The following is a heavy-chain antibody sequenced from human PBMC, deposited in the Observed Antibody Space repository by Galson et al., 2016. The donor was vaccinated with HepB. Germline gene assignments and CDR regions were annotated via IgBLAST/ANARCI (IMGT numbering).Heavy chain of an antibody. J-gene: IGHJ4*02. Sequence: SLRLSCAASGFTLSSYWMSWVRQAPGKGLEWVANIKQDGSEEYYVDSVKGRFAISRDNAKNSLYLQMNSLRAEDTAVYYCARRRGSGSHDYWGQETLVTVSS. CDR3: ARRRGSGSHDY. V-gene: IGHV3-7*05. CDR2: IKQDGSEE. CDR1: GFTLSSYW. D-gene: IGHD3-10*01.